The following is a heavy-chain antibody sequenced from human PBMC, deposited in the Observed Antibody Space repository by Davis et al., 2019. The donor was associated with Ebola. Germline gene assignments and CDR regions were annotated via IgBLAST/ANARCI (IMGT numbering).Heavy chain of an antibody. CDR3: AKDESYSSSSVFDY. D-gene: IGHD6-6*01. J-gene: IGHJ4*02. V-gene: IGHV3-23*01. CDR1: GFSFSSYA. Sequence: GGSLRLSCAASGFSFSSYAMAWLRQAPGKGLDWLSSISSGSGTTDYADSVKGRFTISRDNSKNTLYLQMNSLRAEDTAVYYCAKDESYSSSSVFDYWGQGALVTVSS. CDR2: ISSGSGTT.